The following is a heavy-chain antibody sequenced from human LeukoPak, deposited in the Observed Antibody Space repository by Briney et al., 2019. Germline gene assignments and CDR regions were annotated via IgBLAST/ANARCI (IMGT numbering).Heavy chain of an antibody. CDR2: INAGNGNT. J-gene: IGHJ4*02. CDR1: GYTFTNYA. Sequence: GASVKVSCKASGYTFTNYAMHWVRQAPGQRLEWMGWINAGNGNTKYSQEFQGRVTITRDTSASTAYLELSSLRSEDTAMYYCARDDRYHYDSGSYYQLDYWGQGTLVTVSS. D-gene: IGHD3-10*01. CDR3: ARDDRYHYDSGSYYQLDY. V-gene: IGHV1-3*03.